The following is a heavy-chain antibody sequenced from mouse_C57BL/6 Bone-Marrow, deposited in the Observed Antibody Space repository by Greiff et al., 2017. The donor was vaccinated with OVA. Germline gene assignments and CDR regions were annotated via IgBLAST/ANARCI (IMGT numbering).Heavy chain of an antibody. V-gene: IGHV5-16*01. J-gene: IGHJ3*01. CDR2: INYDGSST. CDR1: GFTFSDYY. D-gene: IGHD2-2*01. Sequence: EVQLVESEGGLVQPGSSMKLSCTASGFTFSDYYMAWVRQVPEKGLEWVANINYDGSSTYYLDSLKSRFIISRDNAKNILYLQMSSLKSEDTATYYCARERGGYDVWGQGTLVTVSA. CDR3: ARERGGYDV.